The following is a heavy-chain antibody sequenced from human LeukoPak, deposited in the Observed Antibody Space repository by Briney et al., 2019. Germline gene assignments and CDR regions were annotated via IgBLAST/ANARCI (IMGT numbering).Heavy chain of an antibody. CDR2: ISGSSYYI. D-gene: IGHD2-21*02. Sequence: GVSLRLSCAASGFTFSSYGMHWVRQAPGKGLEWVSSISGSSYYIYYADSLKGRFTISRDNAKNSLYLQMNNLRAADTAVYYCARGGDWPNDYWGQGTLVTVSS. V-gene: IGHV3-21*01. CDR3: ARGGDWPNDY. CDR1: GFTFSSYG. J-gene: IGHJ4*02.